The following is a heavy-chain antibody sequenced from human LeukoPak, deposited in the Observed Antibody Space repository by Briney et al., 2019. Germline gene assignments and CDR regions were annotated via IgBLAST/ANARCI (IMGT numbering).Heavy chain of an antibody. D-gene: IGHD3-22*01. J-gene: IGHJ4*02. CDR1: GFSLSKYG. Sequence: GGSLRLSCVGSGFSLSKYGIHWVRQAPGKGLEWVAVVSYDGGQKYYADSVKGRFTISRETSRDTVSLEMNSLRVEDTAVYYCARDRINMMVLGHDSGLDCWGQGTLVTVSS. CDR2: VSYDGGQK. CDR3: ARDRINMMVLGHDSGLDC. V-gene: IGHV3-30*19.